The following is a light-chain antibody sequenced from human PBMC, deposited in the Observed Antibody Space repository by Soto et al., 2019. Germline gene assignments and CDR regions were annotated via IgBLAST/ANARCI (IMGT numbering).Light chain of an antibody. V-gene: IGKV1-6*01. CDR2: AAS. CDR3: GQDYTYPLT. Sequence: IQLTQSPSSLSASFGGRFTIICRASQDIRNDLGWYQQRPGKAPRLLIYAASTLQSGIPSRFSGSVSGTYFTLTISSMQPEDFATYYCGQDYTYPLTFGQGTKVELK. CDR1: QDIRND. J-gene: IGKJ1*01.